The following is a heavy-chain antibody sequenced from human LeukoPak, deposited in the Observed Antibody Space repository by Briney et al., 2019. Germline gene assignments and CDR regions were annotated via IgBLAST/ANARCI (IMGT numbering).Heavy chain of an antibody. Sequence: SETLSLTCAVSGGSFSEYYWSWIRQPPGKGRDWIGEISQSGSTNYNPSLKTPVSISLDTSKNQFSLKVTSVTAADTAFYYCARTYDTNGYTSDYWGQGALVTVSS. D-gene: IGHD3-22*01. V-gene: IGHV4-34*01. J-gene: IGHJ4*02. CDR3: ARTYDTNGYTSDY. CDR1: GGSFSEYY. CDR2: ISQSGST.